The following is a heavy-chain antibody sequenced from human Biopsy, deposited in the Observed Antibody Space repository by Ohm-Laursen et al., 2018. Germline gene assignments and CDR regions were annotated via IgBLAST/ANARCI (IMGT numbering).Heavy chain of an antibody. V-gene: IGHV4-39*01. J-gene: IGHJ5*02. CDR1: GGSISNNNYY. D-gene: IGHD3-22*01. Sequence: GTLSLTCIVSGGSISNNNYYWGWIRQPPGKGLEWIGSIFYRGSTHYKPSLKSRVNISVDTSKNQFSLKLNSVTTADTAVYYCARDYDTSGYYYVSWGQGTLVTVSS. CDR2: IFYRGST. CDR3: ARDYDTSGYYYVS.